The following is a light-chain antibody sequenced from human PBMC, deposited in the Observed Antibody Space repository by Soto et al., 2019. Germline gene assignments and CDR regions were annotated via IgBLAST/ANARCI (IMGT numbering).Light chain of an antibody. V-gene: IGLV1-47*01. J-gene: IGLJ1*01. CDR1: SSNTGSNY. CDR2: RNN. Sequence: QSALTQPPSASGAPGQRVTISCSGSSSNTGSNYVYWYQQLPGTAPKLLIYRNNQRPSGVPDRFSGSKSGTSASLAISGLRSEDEADYYCAPWDESVSGFVFGTGTKVTVL. CDR3: APWDESVSGFV.